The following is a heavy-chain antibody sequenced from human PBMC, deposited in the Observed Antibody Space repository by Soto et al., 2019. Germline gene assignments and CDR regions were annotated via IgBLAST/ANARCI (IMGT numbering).Heavy chain of an antibody. D-gene: IGHD4-17*01. J-gene: IGHJ4*02. V-gene: IGHV1-69*01. CDR3: ARGDEMTAVTIFEY. Sequence: QVQLEQSGPEVKRPGTSVKVSCKASGGAFGRYSVSWVRQAPGQGLEWIGGVIPVFNTSNYSLKFQGRDAISADGSTSTVFMELRSLRSEDTAFYYCARGDEMTAVTIFEYWGQGTLVTVSS. CDR2: VIPVFNTS. CDR1: GGAFGRYS.